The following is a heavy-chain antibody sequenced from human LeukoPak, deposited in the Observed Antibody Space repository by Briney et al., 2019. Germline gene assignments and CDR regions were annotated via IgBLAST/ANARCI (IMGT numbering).Heavy chain of an antibody. CDR2: IYTSGSP. V-gene: IGHV4-61*02. CDR3: ARYFAYGEVDP. CDR1: GGSISSASYY. D-gene: IGHD4-17*01. J-gene: IGHJ5*02. Sequence: PSQTLSLTCTVSGGSISSASYYWSWIRQPAGKGLEWIGRIYTSGSPNYNPSLKSRVTISLDTSRNQFSLKRSSVTAADTAVYYCARYFAYGEVDPWGQGTLVTASS.